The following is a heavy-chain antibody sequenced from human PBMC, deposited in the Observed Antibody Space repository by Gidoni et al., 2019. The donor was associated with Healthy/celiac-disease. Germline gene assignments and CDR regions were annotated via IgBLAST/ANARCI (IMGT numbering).Heavy chain of an antibody. CDR3: AKDGEGIAVVDAFDI. J-gene: IGHJ3*02. D-gene: IGHD6-19*01. V-gene: IGHV3-23*01. Sequence: EVQLLESGGGLVQPGGSLRLSCAASGVTFSSYALSWVRQAPGKGLAWVSAIGVSGGSTYYADSVKGRFTISRDNSKNTLYLQMNSLRAEDTAVYYCAKDGEGIAVVDAFDIWGQGTMVTVSS. CDR1: GVTFSSYA. CDR2: IGVSGGST.